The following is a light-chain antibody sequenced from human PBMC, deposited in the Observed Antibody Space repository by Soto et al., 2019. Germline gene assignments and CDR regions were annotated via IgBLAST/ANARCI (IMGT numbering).Light chain of an antibody. CDR1: SSGAADYNY. CDR2: DVS. V-gene: IGLV2-14*01. CDR3: SSYTISTTV. Sequence: QSVLTQPASVSGSPGQSVTISCSGISSGAADYNYVSWYQQHPGKAPELMISDVSNRPSGISDRFSGSKSGNTASLTISGLQAEDEADYYCSSYTISTTVFGTGTKVTVL. J-gene: IGLJ1*01.